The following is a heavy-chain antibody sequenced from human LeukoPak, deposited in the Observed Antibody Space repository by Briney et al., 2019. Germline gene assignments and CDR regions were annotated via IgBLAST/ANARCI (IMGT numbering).Heavy chain of an antibody. V-gene: IGHV4-59*01. CDR3: VRGEYSSSAIWFYP. J-gene: IGHJ5*02. Sequence: PETLSLTCPVSGDSISRYFCSWVRRPPGEGLEWIGYISYLETATYNPYLKSRVTMSVDTAKNQFSRKLSSLTAADTAVYYCVRGEYSSSAIWFYPGGQGTLVTVSS. CDR1: GDSISRYF. CDR2: ISYLETA. D-gene: IGHD6-6*01.